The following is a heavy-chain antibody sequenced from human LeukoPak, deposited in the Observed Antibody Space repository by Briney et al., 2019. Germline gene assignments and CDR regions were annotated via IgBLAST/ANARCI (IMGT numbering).Heavy chain of an antibody. V-gene: IGHV3-43D*03. J-gene: IGHJ6*03. D-gene: IGHD3-10*01. CDR3: SRERRGFYMDV. CDR2: ISWNGGTT. CDR1: GLTLEGYA. Sequence: GGSLRLSCVASGLTLEGYAMHWVRQAPGKGLEWVSLISWNGGTTYYADSVKGRFTISRDNSKNSLYLQRNSLRAEDTALYYCSRERRGFYMDVWGKGTTVTVSS.